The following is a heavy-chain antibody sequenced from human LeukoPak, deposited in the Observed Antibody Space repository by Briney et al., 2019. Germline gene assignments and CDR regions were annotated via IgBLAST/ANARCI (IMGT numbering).Heavy chain of an antibody. CDR2: INTSGGST. D-gene: IGHD2-21*01. CDR1: GFTFRHYD. CDR3: MKLPTMIIVIDTDFEY. Sequence: GGSLRLSCVASGFTFRHYDMSWVRQAPGKGLAWASRINTSGGSTYYADSLQGRFTISRDNSKNTLHPQMNNVRAEDTALYYCMKLPTMIIVIDTDFEYWGQGAQVTVSS. J-gene: IGHJ4*02. V-gene: IGHV3-23*01.